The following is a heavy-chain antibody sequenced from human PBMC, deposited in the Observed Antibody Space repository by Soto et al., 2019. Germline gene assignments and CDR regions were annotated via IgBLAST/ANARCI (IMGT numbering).Heavy chain of an antibody. V-gene: IGHV4-59*01. D-gene: IGHD3-3*01. Sequence: PSETLCLTCTVSGGSISSYDWSWIRQPPGKGLEWIGYIYYSGSTNYNPSLKSRVTISVDTSKNQFSLKLSSVTAADTAVYYCARAVYYDFWSGPFDYWGQGTLVTVSS. CDR2: IYYSGST. CDR3: ARAVYYDFWSGPFDY. CDR1: GGSISSYD. J-gene: IGHJ4*02.